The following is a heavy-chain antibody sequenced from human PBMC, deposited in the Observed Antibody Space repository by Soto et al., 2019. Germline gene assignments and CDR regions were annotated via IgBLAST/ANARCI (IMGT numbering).Heavy chain of an antibody. D-gene: IGHD1-1*01. Sequence: ASVKVSGKASGYTFTSYAMHWGRHAPGQRLEWMGWINAGNGNTKYSQKFQGRVTITRDTSASTAYMELSSLRSEDTAVYYCARSRAHETGRPDYYYGMDVWGQGTTVTVSS. J-gene: IGHJ6*02. CDR1: GYTFTSYA. CDR3: ARSRAHETGRPDYYYGMDV. CDR2: INAGNGNT. V-gene: IGHV1-3*01.